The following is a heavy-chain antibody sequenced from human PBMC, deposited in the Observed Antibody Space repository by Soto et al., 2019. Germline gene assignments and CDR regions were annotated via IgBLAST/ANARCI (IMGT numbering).Heavy chain of an antibody. CDR3: ARDQIPAAIPAGYYYYYYGMDV. CDR1: GYTFTSYG. Sequence: ASVKVSCKASGYTFTSYGISWVRQAPGQGLEWMGWISAYNGNTNYAQKLQGRVTMTTDTSTSTAYMELRSLRSDDTAVYYCARDQIPAAIPAGYYYYYYGMDVWGQETTVGVSS. CDR2: ISAYNGNT. J-gene: IGHJ6*02. D-gene: IGHD2-2*02. V-gene: IGHV1-18*04.